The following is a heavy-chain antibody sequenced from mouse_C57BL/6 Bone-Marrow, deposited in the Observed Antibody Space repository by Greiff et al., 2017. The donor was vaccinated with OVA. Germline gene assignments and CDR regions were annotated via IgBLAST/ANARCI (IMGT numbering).Heavy chain of an antibody. CDR1: GFTFSSYT. D-gene: IGHD2-2*01. Sequence: EVQLVESGGGLVKPGGSLKLSCAASGFTFSSYTMSWVRQTPEKRLEWVATISGGGGNTYYPDSVKGRFTISRDNAKNTLYLQMSSLRSEDTALYYCARRMVTTTGWGQGTLVTVSA. CDR3: ARRMVTTTG. V-gene: IGHV5-9*01. CDR2: ISGGGGNT. J-gene: IGHJ3*02.